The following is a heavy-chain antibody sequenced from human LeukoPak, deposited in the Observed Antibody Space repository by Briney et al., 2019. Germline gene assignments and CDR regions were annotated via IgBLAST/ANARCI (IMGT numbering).Heavy chain of an antibody. J-gene: IGHJ4*02. V-gene: IGHV1-24*01. CDR3: ATDSGSGSYIFDY. CDR2: FDPEDGEA. CDR1: GYTLTELS. D-gene: IGHD3-10*01. Sequence: ASVKVSCKVSGYTLTELSMHWVRQAPGKGLEWMGGFDPEDGEAIYAQKFQGRVTMTEDTSTDTAYMELSSLRSEDTAVYYCATDSGSGSYIFDYWGQGTLVTVSS.